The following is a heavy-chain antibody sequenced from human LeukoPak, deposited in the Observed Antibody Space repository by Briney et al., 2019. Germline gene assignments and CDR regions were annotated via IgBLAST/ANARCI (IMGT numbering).Heavy chain of an antibody. Sequence: SVPLSLMCAVYVGPLSVYYWRGPPHPRGEGLVGLGEINHSGSTNYNTSLKSRVTISVDTSKNQFSLKLSSVTAADTAVYYCARGTLPTASYYFDYWGQGTLVTVSS. CDR1: VGPLSVYY. V-gene: IGHV4-34*01. CDR3: ARGTLPTASYYFDY. CDR2: INHSGST. J-gene: IGHJ4*02. D-gene: IGHD2-2*01.